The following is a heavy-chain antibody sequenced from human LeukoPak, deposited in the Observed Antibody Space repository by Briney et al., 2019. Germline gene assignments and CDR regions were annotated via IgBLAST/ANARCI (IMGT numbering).Heavy chain of an antibody. V-gene: IGHV3-74*01. D-gene: IGHD3-10*02. Sequence: GGSLRLSCAASGFTFSSYWMHWVRQAPGKGLVWVSRINSDGSSTSYADSVKGRFTISRDNSKNTLYLQMNSLRAEDTAVYYCAKDIRLSYVGDDYWGQGTLVTVSS. J-gene: IGHJ4*02. CDR3: AKDIRLSYVGDDY. CDR2: INSDGSST. CDR1: GFTFSSYW.